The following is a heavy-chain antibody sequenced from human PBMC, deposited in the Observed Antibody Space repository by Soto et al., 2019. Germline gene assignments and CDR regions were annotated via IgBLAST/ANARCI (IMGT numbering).Heavy chain of an antibody. J-gene: IGHJ5*02. D-gene: IGHD3-9*01. CDR2: ISSDGDIT. Sequence: GGSLRLSCSASGFTFSEYSMHWVRQAPGKGLQYVSTISSDGDITYYADSVKGRFTISRDNSKNTLYLQMNSLRPEDTAVYYCVKVSTFYDILTGYYSTNFFGPWGQGTLVTVSS. CDR3: VKVSTFYDILTGYYSTNFFGP. CDR1: GFTFSEYS. V-gene: IGHV3-64D*06.